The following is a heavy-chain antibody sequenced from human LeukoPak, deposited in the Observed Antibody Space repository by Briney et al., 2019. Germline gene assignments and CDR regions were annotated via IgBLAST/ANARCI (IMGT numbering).Heavy chain of an antibody. V-gene: IGHV1-18*01. CDR2: ISAKKGNT. Sequence: ASVEVSCKASGYTFTSYGISWVRQAPGQGLEWMGWISAKKGNTDYAQKLQGRVTMTTDTSTSTAYMELRSLRSDDTAVYYCARLRGGYSSSWYIWFDPWGQGTLVTVSS. J-gene: IGHJ5*02. CDR3: ARLRGGYSSSWYIWFDP. CDR1: GYTFTSYG. D-gene: IGHD6-13*01.